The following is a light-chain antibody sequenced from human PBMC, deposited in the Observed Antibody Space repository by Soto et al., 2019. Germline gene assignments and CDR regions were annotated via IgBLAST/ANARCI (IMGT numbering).Light chain of an antibody. CDR2: AAS. J-gene: IGKJ1*01. CDR3: LQDYTYPWT. V-gene: IGKV1-6*01. CDR1: QDIRID. Sequence: AIQMPQSPSSLSASVGDRVTISCRASQDIRIDLGWYQQKPGKAPKLLIYAASSLQSGVPSRFSGSGSGTDFTLTISSLQTEDFATYYCLQDYTYPWTFGQGTKVEIK.